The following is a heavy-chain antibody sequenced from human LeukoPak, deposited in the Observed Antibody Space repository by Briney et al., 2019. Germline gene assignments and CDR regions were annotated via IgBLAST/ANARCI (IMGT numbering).Heavy chain of an antibody. D-gene: IGHD1-26*01. CDR2: IHNSGNT. V-gene: IGHV4-59*02. CDR1: GGSARSYY. Sequence: SETLSLTCIVSGGSARSYYWSWIRQPPGEGLEWIAYIHNSGNTNYNPSLKSRVTISVDTSMNQFSLKLRSVTAADTAVYYCVRDWEGFNFDIWGQGTMVTVSS. J-gene: IGHJ3*02. CDR3: VRDWEGFNFDI.